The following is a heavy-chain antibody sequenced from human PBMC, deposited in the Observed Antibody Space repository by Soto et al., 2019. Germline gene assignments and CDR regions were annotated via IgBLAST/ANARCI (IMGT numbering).Heavy chain of an antibody. CDR1: GYTFNNYW. Sequence: GESLKISCKGSGYTFNNYWIGWVRQKPGKGLEWMGVIYPDDSSTTYGPCFQGQITFSVDKSISTAYLQWSSLKASDTARYYCARRRYCKSISCLTRNGLDPWGQGTLVTVS. D-gene: IGHD2-2*01. CDR3: ARRRYCKSISCLTRNGLDP. CDR2: IYPDDSST. V-gene: IGHV5-51*01. J-gene: IGHJ5*02.